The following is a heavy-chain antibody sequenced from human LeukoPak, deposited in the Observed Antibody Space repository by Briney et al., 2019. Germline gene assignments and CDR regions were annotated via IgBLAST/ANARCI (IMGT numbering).Heavy chain of an antibody. CDR1: GFTFSSYA. CDR3: APSHLYSSGWYPYFDY. D-gene: IGHD6-19*01. V-gene: IGHV3-23*01. CDR2: ISGSGGST. J-gene: IGHJ4*02. Sequence: GGSLRLSCAASGFTFSSYAMSWVRQAPGKGLEWVSAISGSGGSTYYADSVKGRFTTSRDNSKNTLYLQMNSPRAEDTAVYYCAPSHLYSSGWYPYFDYWGQGTLVTVSS.